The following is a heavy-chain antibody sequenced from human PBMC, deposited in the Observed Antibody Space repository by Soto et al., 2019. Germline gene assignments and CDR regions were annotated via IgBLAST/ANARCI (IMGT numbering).Heavy chain of an antibody. CDR2: IKQDGNEK. CDR3: ARGGF. Sequence: GGSLRLSCAASGFTFSNSWMSWVRLAPGKGPEWVANIKQDGNEKYYVDSVKGRFIISRDNARNSLYLQMSSLRAEDTAVYYCARGGFWGQGTLVTVSS. J-gene: IGHJ4*02. CDR1: GFTFSNSW. V-gene: IGHV3-7*01. D-gene: IGHD3-16*01.